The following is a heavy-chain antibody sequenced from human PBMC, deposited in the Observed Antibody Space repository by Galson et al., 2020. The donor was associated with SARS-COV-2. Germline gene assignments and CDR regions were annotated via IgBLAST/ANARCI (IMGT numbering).Heavy chain of an antibody. CDR3: ARVDCSGGSCYYYAFDI. CDR1: GASISSYY. D-gene: IGHD2-15*01. V-gene: IGHV4-59*13. CDR2: IYYSGST. J-gene: IGHJ3*02. Sequence: SETLSLTCTVSGASISSYYWSWIRQPPGKGLEWIGYIYYSGSTNYNPSLKSRVTISVDTSKNQFSLKLSSVTAADTAVYYCARVDCSGGSCYYYAFDIWGQGTMVTVSS.